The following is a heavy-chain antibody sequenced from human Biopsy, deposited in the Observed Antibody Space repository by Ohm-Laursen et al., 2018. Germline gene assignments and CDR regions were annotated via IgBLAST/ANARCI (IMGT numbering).Heavy chain of an antibody. D-gene: IGHD1-26*01. Sequence: SVKVSCKTSGGSFSMDAFSWMRQVPGQGLEWMGLIIPMPRTPDYAQKFQGRVTFTADESTSTVYMELTSLTSDDTAVYYCASPNSGTYDVWGQGTTVTVSS. CDR2: IIPMPRTP. V-gene: IGHV1-69*11. CDR1: GGSFSMDA. J-gene: IGHJ6*02. CDR3: ASPNSGTYDV.